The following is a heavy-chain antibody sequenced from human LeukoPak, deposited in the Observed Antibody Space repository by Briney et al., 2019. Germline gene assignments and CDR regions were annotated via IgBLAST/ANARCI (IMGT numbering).Heavy chain of an antibody. CDR1: GYTFTGYY. CDR2: INPNSGGT. V-gene: IGHV1-2*02. CDR3: ARGVRIAAAGPRWNWFDP. D-gene: IGHD6-13*01. Sequence: GASVKVSCKASGYTFTGYYMHWVRQAPGQGLEWMGWINPNSGGTNYAQKFQGRFTMTRDTSISTAYMELSRLRSDDTAVYYCARGVRIAAAGPRWNWFDPWGQGTLVTVSS. J-gene: IGHJ5*02.